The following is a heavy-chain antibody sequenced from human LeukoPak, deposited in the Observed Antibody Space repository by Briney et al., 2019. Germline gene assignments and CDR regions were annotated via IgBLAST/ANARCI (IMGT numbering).Heavy chain of an antibody. Sequence: PSETLSLTCTVSGGSLSSGGYYWSWVRQHPGTGLEWIGYIYYSGSTYYNPSLKSRVTISVDTSKNQFSLKLSSVTAADTAVYYCARADPYYYYYGMDVWGQGTTVTVSS. V-gene: IGHV4-31*03. J-gene: IGHJ6*02. CDR3: ARADPYYYYYGMDV. CDR1: GGSLSSGGYY. CDR2: IYYSGST.